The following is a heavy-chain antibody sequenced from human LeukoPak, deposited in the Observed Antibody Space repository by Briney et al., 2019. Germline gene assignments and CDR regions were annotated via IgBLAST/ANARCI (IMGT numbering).Heavy chain of an antibody. V-gene: IGHV3-11*01. CDR3: ARESAFTMSTRYIDY. CDR1: GFTFSDYY. J-gene: IGHJ4*02. Sequence: GGSLRLSCAASGFTFSDYYMSCIRQAPGKGLEWVSYISSSGSTIYYADSVKGRFTISRDNAKNSLYLQMNSLRAEDTAVYYCARESAFTMSTRYIDYWGQGTLVTVSS. D-gene: IGHD3-10*02. CDR2: ISSSGSTI.